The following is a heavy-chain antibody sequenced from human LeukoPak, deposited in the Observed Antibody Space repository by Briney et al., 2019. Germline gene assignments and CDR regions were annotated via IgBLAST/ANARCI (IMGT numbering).Heavy chain of an antibody. V-gene: IGHV3-9*01. CDR1: GFTFDDYA. J-gene: IGHJ4*02. CDR2: ISWNSGSI. D-gene: IGHD1-26*01. CDR3: AKDTDLARWVDY. Sequence: GGSLRLSCAASGFTFDDYAMHWVRQAPGKGLEWVSGISWNSGSIGYADSVKGRFTISRDNSKNTLYLQMNSLTAEDTAVYYCAKDTDLARWVDYWGQGTLVTVSS.